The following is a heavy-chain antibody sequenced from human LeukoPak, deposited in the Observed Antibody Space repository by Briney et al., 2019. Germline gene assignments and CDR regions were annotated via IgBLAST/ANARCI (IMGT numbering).Heavy chain of an antibody. D-gene: IGHD1-26*01. V-gene: IGHV4-31*03. CDR3: ASGYSGSYWKSRYYGMDV. J-gene: IGHJ6*02. CDR1: GGSISSGGYY. Sequence: SETLSLTCTVSGGSISSGGYYWSWIRQHPGKGLEWIGYIYYSGSTYYNPSLKSRVTISVDASKNQFSLKLSSVTAADTAVYYCASGYSGSYWKSRYYGMDVWGQGTTVTVSS. CDR2: IYYSGST.